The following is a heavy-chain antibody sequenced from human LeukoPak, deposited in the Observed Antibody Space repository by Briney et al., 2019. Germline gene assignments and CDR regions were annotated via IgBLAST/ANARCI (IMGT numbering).Heavy chain of an antibody. CDR3: AREWN. CDR2: IKDDGSEI. V-gene: IGHV3-7*01. CDR1: GFTFRTDW. Sequence: PGGSLRLSCVASGFTFRTDWMSWVRQAPGKGPERVASIKDDGSEIYYVDSVRGRFTISRDNAKNSLYLQMNSLRAEDTAVYYCAREWNWGQGSLVTVSS. J-gene: IGHJ4*02.